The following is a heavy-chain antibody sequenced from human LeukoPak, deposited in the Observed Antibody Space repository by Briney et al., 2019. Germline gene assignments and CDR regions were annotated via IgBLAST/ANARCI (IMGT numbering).Heavy chain of an antibody. D-gene: IGHD3-22*01. CDR3: ARKYYHDTSGYSAY. CDR2: ISAYNGNT. J-gene: IGHJ4*02. V-gene: IGHV1-18*01. CDR1: GYTFTSYG. Sequence: ASVKVSCKASGYTFTSYGISWVRQAPGQGREWVGWISAYNGNTNYAQKLQGRVTITTDTYTSTASMELRSLRSDDTAVYYCARKYYHDTSGYSAYWGQGTLVTVHS.